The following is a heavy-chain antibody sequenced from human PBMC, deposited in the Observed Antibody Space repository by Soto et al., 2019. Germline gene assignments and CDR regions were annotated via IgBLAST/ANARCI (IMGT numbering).Heavy chain of an antibody. V-gene: IGHV1-69*02. CDR3: ASLTGSGKSDY. CDR1: GGTFSSYT. CDR2: IIPILGIA. D-gene: IGHD3-10*01. Sequence: QVQLVQSGAEVKKPGSSVKVSCKASGGTFSSYTISWVRQAPGQGLEWMGRIIPILGIANYAQKFQGRVTITADKSTSTAYMELSSLRSEDTAVYYCASLTGSGKSDYWGQGTLVIVSS. J-gene: IGHJ4*02.